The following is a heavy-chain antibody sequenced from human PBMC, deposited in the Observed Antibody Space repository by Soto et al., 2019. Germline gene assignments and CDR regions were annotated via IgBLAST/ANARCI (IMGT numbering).Heavy chain of an antibody. CDR3: ACFELYHGLDI. V-gene: IGHV4-31*03. CDR1: GGSISSGGYH. J-gene: IGHJ6*02. CDR2: IDYNGST. D-gene: IGHD1-26*01. Sequence: QVQLQESGPGLVKPSQTLSLTCTVSGGSISSGGYHWSWIRQHPGKGLEWIGYIDYNGSTYYNPSLKSRVTIAIDTSKNQISRHLSSVSAADMDLYYCACFELYHGLDILGQGTTVTVSS.